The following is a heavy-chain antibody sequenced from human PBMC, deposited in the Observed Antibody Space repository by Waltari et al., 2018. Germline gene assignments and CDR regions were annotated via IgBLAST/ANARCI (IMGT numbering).Heavy chain of an antibody. CDR1: GGTFSSYA. CDR2: IIPIFGTA. CDR3: ARGSNEGYSSSWYYFDY. J-gene: IGHJ4*02. D-gene: IGHD6-13*01. Sequence: QVQLVQSGAEVKKPGSSVKVSCKASGGTFSSYAISWVRQAPGQGLEWMGGIIPIFGTANYEQKFQGRVTITADESTSTAYMELSSLRSEDTAVYYCARGSNEGYSSSWYYFDYWGQGTLVTVSS. V-gene: IGHV1-69*12.